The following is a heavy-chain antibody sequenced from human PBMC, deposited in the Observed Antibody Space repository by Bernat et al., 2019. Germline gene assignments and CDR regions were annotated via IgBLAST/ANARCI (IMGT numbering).Heavy chain of an antibody. V-gene: IGHV4-39*01. CDR3: ARRVVVYFDY. D-gene: IGHD2-15*01. CDR2: IYYSGTT. Sequence: QLHLQESGPGLVKPSETLSLNCTVSGSSISSNNYYWGWIRQPPGKGLEWVGTIYYSGTTYYNPSLRSRVTLSLDTSKNQFSLKLRSVTAADTAGYYCARRVVVYFDYWGQGALVTVSS. J-gene: IGHJ4*02. CDR1: GSSISSNNYY.